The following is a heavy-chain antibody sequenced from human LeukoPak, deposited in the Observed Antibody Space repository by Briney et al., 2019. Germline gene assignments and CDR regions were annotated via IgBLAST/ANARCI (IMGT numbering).Heavy chain of an antibody. CDR1: GYTVTSYY. J-gene: IGHJ6*03. D-gene: IGHD3-9*01. CDR3: ASSPREYDILTGYLYYYYYMDV. V-gene: IGHV1-46*01. Sequence: ASVKVSCKASGYTVTSYYMHWVRQAPGQGLEWMGIINPSGGSTSYAQKFQGRVTMTRDMSTSTVYMELSSLRSGDTAVYYCASSPREYDILTGYLYYYYYMDVWGKGTTVTVSS. CDR2: INPSGGST.